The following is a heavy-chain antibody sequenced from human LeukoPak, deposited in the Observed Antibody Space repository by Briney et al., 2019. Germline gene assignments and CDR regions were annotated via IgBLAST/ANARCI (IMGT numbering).Heavy chain of an antibody. CDR1: GGSISSYY. V-gene: IGHV4-4*07. D-gene: IGHD2-21*02. CDR2: IHTSGST. Sequence: SETLSLTCTVSGGSISSYYWNWIRQPAGKGLEWIGRIHTSGSTNYNPSLKSRVTMSVDTSKNQFSLKLSSVTAADTAVYYCARTYCGGDCRGYYYYYYMDVWGKGTTVTISS. CDR3: ARTYCGGDCRGYYYYYYMDV. J-gene: IGHJ6*03.